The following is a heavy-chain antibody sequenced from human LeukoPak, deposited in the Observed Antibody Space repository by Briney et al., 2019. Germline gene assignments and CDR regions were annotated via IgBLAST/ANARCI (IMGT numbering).Heavy chain of an antibody. CDR3: AKSLPTRGYYYYMDV. D-gene: IGHD5-24*01. Sequence: GGSLRLSCAASGFTFHDYAMHWVRLAPGNGLEWISGISWNSGSIGYADSVKGRFTISRDNAKNSLYLQMNSLRAEDTAVYYCAKSLPTRGYYYYMDVWGKGTTVTVSS. V-gene: IGHV3-9*01. J-gene: IGHJ6*03. CDR1: GFTFHDYA. CDR2: ISWNSGSI.